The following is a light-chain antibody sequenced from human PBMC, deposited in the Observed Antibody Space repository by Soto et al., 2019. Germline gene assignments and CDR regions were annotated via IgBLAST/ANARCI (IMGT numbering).Light chain of an antibody. CDR2: EVS. CDR1: SSDVGGYNY. V-gene: IGLV2-8*01. J-gene: IGLJ3*02. Sequence: QSALTQPPSAPGSPGQSVTISCTGTSSDVGGYNYVSWYQQHPGKAPKLMIYEVSKRPSGVPDRFSGSKSGNTASLTVSGLQAEDEADYYCSSYAGRTNVVFGGGTKLTVL. CDR3: SSYAGRTNVV.